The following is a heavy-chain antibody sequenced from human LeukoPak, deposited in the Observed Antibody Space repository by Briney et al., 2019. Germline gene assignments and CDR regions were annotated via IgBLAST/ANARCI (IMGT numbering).Heavy chain of an antibody. Sequence: PGGSLRLSCAASGFTFSSYEMNWVRQAPGKGLEWIGNIYYSGSTSYNPSLKSRVTISVDTSKDQFSLKLNSVTAADTAVYYCARLAAKTVDYWGQGTLVTVSS. J-gene: IGHJ4*02. CDR3: ARLAAKTVDY. CDR1: GFTFSSYE. D-gene: IGHD2-15*01. CDR2: IYYSGST. V-gene: IGHV4-59*12.